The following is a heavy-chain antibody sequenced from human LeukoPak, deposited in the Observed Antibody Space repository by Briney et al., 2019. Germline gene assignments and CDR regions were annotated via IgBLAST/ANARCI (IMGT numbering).Heavy chain of an antibody. CDR2: INPNSGGT. J-gene: IGHJ3*02. V-gene: IGHV1-2*04. D-gene: IGHD6-13*01. CDR1: GYTFTGYY. Sequence: GASVKVSCKASGYTFTGYYMHWVRQAPGQGLEWMGWINPNSGGTNYAQKFQGWVTMTRDTSISTPYMELSRLRSDDTAVYYCARAAAAGTSHDAFDIWGQGTMVTVSS. CDR3: ARAAAAGTSHDAFDI.